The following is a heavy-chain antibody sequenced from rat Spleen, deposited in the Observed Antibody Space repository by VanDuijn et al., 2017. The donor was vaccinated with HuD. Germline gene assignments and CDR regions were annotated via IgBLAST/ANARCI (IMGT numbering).Heavy chain of an antibody. V-gene: IGHV5-31*01. Sequence: EVQLVESGGGLVQPGRSLKLSCVASGFTFNNYWMTWIRQAPGKGLEWVASITNTGRSTYYPDSVRGRFTISRDNAKNTLYLQMDSLRSEDTATYFCARRTHGDYWGQGVMVTVSS. CDR2: ITNTGRST. CDR3: ARRTHGDY. J-gene: IGHJ2*01. D-gene: IGHD3-5*01. CDR1: GFTFNNYW.